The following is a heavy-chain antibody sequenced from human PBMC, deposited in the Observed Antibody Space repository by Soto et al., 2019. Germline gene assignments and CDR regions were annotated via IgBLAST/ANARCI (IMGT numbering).Heavy chain of an antibody. D-gene: IGHD5-12*01. CDR1: RYIFTGYY. CDR3: ARSHAGYHYLAMEA. Sequence: ASVKVSCKTSRYIFTGYYMHWVRQAPGQGLERMGWINPNSGYTTYAQRFKGRFSMTRDTSINNAYSALRGLRPGDAAVFFCARSHAGYHYLAMEAWCQGTTVTV. CDR2: INPNSGYT. J-gene: IGHJ6*02. V-gene: IGHV1-2*02.